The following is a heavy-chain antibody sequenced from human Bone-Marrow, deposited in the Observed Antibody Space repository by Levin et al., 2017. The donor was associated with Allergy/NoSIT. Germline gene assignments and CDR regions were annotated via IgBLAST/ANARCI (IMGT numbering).Heavy chain of an antibody. Sequence: HPGGSLRLSCALSGLSISRTGMHWVRQAPGKGLEWVAIIWDDGKNRGYADSVKGRFTVSRDTSKNIMYLQMKNLRVDDTAVYFCARDYFDANGFFLDYWGQGAHVVVS. V-gene: IGHV3-33*01. D-gene: IGHD3-22*01. CDR1: GLSISRTG. CDR2: IWDDGKNR. J-gene: IGHJ4*02. CDR3: ARDYFDANGFFLDY.